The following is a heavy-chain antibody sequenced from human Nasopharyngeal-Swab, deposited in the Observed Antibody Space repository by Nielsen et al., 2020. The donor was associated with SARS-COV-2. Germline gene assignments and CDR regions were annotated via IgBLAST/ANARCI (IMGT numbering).Heavy chain of an antibody. Sequence: LSLTCAASGFTFSSYAMSWVRQAPGKGLEWVSAISGSGGSTYYADSVKGRFTISRDNSKNTLYLQMNSLRAEDTAVYYCAKVQGIAAADNWFDPWGQGTLVTVSS. CDR3: AKVQGIAAADNWFDP. V-gene: IGHV3-23*01. D-gene: IGHD6-13*01. CDR1: GFTFSSYA. CDR2: ISGSGGST. J-gene: IGHJ5*02.